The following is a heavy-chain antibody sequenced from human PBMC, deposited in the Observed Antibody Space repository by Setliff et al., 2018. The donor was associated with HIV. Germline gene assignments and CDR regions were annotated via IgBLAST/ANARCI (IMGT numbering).Heavy chain of an antibody. D-gene: IGHD5-12*01. CDR3: ARDSNPAGSPGYEYARRGAFGL. CDR2: INYRGVT. Sequence: PSETLSLTCTVSGGSISTYYWNWVSQSPGTGLEWIGDINYRGVTYYNPSLKSRVTFSLDTSKNQFSLTLTSVTAADTAAFYCARDSNPAGSPGYEYARRGAFGLWGPGTPVTVSS. J-gene: IGHJ3*01. CDR1: GGSISTYY. V-gene: IGHV4-59*01.